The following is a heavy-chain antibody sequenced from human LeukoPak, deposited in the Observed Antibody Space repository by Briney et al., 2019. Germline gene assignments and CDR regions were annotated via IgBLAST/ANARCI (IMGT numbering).Heavy chain of an antibody. D-gene: IGHD3-22*01. CDR1: GFTFDDYA. V-gene: IGHV3-9*03. CDR2: ISWNSGNI. J-gene: IGHJ6*03. CDR3: VRTPYSSGYYYYMDV. Sequence: PGGSLRLSCAASGFTFDDYAMHWVRQAPGKGLEWVSGISWNSGNIGYADSVKGRFTISRDNAKNSLYLQMNSLRAEDMTLYYCVRTPYSSGYYYYMDVWGKGTTVTVSS.